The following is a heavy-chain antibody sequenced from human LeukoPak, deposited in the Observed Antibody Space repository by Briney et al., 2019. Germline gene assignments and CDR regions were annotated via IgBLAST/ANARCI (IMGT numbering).Heavy chain of an antibody. CDR3: AKVAGYSYVGVYYFDY. CDR1: GFTFSSYG. V-gene: IGHV3-23*01. J-gene: IGHJ4*02. CDR2: ISGSGGST. D-gene: IGHD5-18*01. Sequence: GGTLRLSCAASGFTFSSYGMSWVRQAPGKGLEWVSAISGSGGSTYYADSVKGRFTISRDNSKNTLYLQMNSLRAEDTAVYYCAKVAGYSYVGVYYFDYWGQGTLVTVSS.